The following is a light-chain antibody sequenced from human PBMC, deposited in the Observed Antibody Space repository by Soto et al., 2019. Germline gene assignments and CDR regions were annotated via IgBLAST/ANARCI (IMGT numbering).Light chain of an antibody. CDR3: QQRFTWPS. CDR1: QSISRN. V-gene: IGKV3-11*01. J-gene: IGKJ3*01. Sequence: ETVLTQSPATLSLSPGERGTLSCRASQSISRNLAWYQQKPGQAPRLVIYDASKRATGIPARFSGSGSGTDFTLNISSLEPEDFAVYYCQQRFTWPSFGPGTKVDIK. CDR2: DAS.